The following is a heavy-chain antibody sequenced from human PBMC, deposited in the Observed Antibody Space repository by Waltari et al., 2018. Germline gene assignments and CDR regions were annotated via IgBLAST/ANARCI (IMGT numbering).Heavy chain of an antibody. Sequence: QVQLVESGGGVVQPGGSLRLSCAASGFTFSSYGMHWVRQAPGKGREWVAVIRYEGSNKYYADSVKGRFTISRDNSKNTLYLQMNSLRAEDTAVYYCAKAAWASWWGQGTLVTVSS. CDR3: AKAAWASW. V-gene: IGHV3-30*02. J-gene: IGHJ4*02. D-gene: IGHD5-12*01. CDR2: IRYEGSNK. CDR1: GFTFSSYG.